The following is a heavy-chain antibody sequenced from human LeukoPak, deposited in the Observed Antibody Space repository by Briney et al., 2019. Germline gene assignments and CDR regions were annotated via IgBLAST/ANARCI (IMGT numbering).Heavy chain of an antibody. CDR2: IYYSGST. J-gene: IGHJ4*02. V-gene: IGHV4-38-2*02. Sequence: SETLSLTCTVSSYSISSGYYWGWIRQPPGKGLEWIGSIYYSGSTYYNPSLKSRVTISVDTSKNQFSLKLSSVTAADTAVYYCATLRYSGSYGIDYWGQGTLVTVSS. CDR1: SYSISSGYY. CDR3: ATLRYSGSYGIDY. D-gene: IGHD1-26*01.